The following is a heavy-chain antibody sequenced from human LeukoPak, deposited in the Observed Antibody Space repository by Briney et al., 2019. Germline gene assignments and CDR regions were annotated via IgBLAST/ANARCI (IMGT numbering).Heavy chain of an antibody. J-gene: IGHJ6*02. V-gene: IGHV3-23*01. Sequence: PGGSLRLSCAASGFTFSSYAMSWVRQAPGKGLEWVSAISGSGGSTYYADSVKGRFTISRDNSKNTLYLQMNSLRAEDTAVYYCAKPPNPYYYYYGMDVWGQGTTVTVSS. CDR2: ISGSGGST. CDR3: AKPPNPYYYYYGMDV. CDR1: GFTFSSYA.